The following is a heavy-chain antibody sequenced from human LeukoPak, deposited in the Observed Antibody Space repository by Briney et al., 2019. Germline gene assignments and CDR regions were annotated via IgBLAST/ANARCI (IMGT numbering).Heavy chain of an antibody. CDR1: GGSFSGYY. D-gene: IGHD3-16*01. CDR2: INHSGST. CDR3: ARLLGGDDAFDI. J-gene: IGHJ3*02. V-gene: IGHV4-34*01. Sequence: SETLSLTCAVYGGSFSGYYWSWIRQPPGKGLEWIGEINHSGSTNYNPSLKSRVTISVDTSKNQFSLKLSSVTAADTAVYYCARLLGGDDAFDIWGQGTMVTVSS.